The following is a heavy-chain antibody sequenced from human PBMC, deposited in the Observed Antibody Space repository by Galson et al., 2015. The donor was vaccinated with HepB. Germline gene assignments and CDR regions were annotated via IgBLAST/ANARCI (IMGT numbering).Heavy chain of an antibody. Sequence: SLRLSCAASGFTFSSYGMHWVRQAPGKGLEWVAVIWYDGSNKYYADSVRGRFTISRDNSKNTLYLQMNSLRAEDTAVYYCARDIFTPGYSRQPYGMDVGGQGPTVTVSS. CDR1: GFTFSSYG. CDR2: IWYDGSNK. V-gene: IGHV3-33*01. D-gene: IGHD6-13*01. J-gene: IGHJ6*02. CDR3: ARDIFTPGYSRQPYGMDV.